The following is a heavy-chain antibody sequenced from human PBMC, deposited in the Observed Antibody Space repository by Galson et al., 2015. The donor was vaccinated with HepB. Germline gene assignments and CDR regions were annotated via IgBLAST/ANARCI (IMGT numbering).Heavy chain of an antibody. D-gene: IGHD3-9*01. CDR3: AKSYYDILTGYYREYFDY. Sequence: SLRLSYAASGFTFSSYGMHRVRQAPGKGLEWVAVISYDGSNKYYADSVKGRFTISRDNSKNTLYLQMNSLRAEDTAVYYCAKSYYDILTGYYREYFDYWGQGTLVTVSS. V-gene: IGHV3-30*18. J-gene: IGHJ4*02. CDR2: ISYDGSNK. CDR1: GFTFSSYG.